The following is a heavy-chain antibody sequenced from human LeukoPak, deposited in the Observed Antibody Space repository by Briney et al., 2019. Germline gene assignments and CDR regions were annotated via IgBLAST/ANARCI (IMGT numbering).Heavy chain of an antibody. CDR3: ARDDGGNWNDLYYYYGMDV. D-gene: IGHD1-1*01. V-gene: IGHV3-7*01. CDR1: GFTFSAHW. J-gene: IGHJ6*02. Sequence: GGSLRLSCAASGFTFSAHWMSWVRQAPGKGLEWVANIKQDGSDKYYVDSVKGRFTISRDNAKNSLYLQMNSLRAEDTAVYYCARDDGGNWNDLYYYYGMDVWGQGTTVTVSS. CDR2: IKQDGSDK.